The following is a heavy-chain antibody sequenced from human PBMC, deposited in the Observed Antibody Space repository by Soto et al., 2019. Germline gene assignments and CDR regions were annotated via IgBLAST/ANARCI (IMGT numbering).Heavy chain of an antibody. V-gene: IGHV4-59*01. J-gene: IGHJ6*02. CDR2: IDYSGST. D-gene: IGHD4-4*01. Sequence: QVQLQESGPGLVKPSETLSLTCTVSGGSIRSYYWSWIRQPPGQGLEWIGYIDYSGSTNYNPSLKSRVTISVDTSKNQFSLKVTSVTAADTAVYYCARDRPRSKSKLNFGVDVWGQGTTVTVS. CDR1: GGSIRSYY. CDR3: ARDRPRSKSKLNFGVDV.